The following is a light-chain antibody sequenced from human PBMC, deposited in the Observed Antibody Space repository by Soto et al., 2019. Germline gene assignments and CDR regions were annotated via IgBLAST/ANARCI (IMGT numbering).Light chain of an antibody. CDR2: GAS. J-gene: IGKJ2*01. V-gene: IGKV3-15*01. CDR3: QQYYNWPRT. CDR1: QSVSSN. Sequence: EIVMTQSPATLSVSPGERATLSCRASQSVSSNLAWYQQKPCQAPSLLIYGASTRATGIPARFSGSGSGTEFTLTISSLQSEDFAVYYCQQYYNWPRTFGQGTKLEIK.